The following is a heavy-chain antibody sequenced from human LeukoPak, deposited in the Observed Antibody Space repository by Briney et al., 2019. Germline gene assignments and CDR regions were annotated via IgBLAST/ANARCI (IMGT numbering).Heavy chain of an antibody. J-gene: IGHJ4*02. CDR2: IKQDGSEK. V-gene: IGHV3-7*01. CDR1: GFTFSSYW. Sequence: GGSRRLSCAASGFTFSSYWMSWVSQAPGKGLEWVANIKQDGSEKYYVDSVKGRFTISRDNAKNSLYLQMNSLRAEDTAVYYCASSYSSGWYYSYWGQGTLVTVSS. CDR3: ASSYSSGWYYSY. D-gene: IGHD6-19*01.